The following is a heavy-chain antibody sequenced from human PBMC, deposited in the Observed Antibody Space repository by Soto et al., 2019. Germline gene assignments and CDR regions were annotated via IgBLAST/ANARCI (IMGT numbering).Heavy chain of an antibody. V-gene: IGHV3-48*02. CDR1: GFTFSSYS. CDR3: ARGRAYYDFWSGYPHDAFDI. D-gene: IGHD3-3*01. CDR2: ISSSSTI. J-gene: IGHJ3*02. Sequence: GGSLRLSCAASGFTFSSYSMNWVRQAPGKGLEWVSYISSSSTIYYADSVKGRFTISRDNAKNSLYLQMNSLRDEDTAVYYCARGRAYYDFWSGYPHDAFDIWGQGTMVTVSS.